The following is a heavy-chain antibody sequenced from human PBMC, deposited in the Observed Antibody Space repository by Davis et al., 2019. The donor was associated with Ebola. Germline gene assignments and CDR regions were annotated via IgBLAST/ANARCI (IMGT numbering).Heavy chain of an antibody. J-gene: IGHJ5*02. Sequence: MPSETLSLTCAVPGGSISSGGYSWSWIRQPPGKGLEWIGYIYHSGSTYHNPSLKSRVTIPVDRSKNQFSLRLSSVTAADTAVYYCARAAVKYYYDSSGYLNWFDPWGQGTLVTVSS. CDR3: ARAAVKYYYDSSGYLNWFDP. D-gene: IGHD3-22*01. CDR2: IYHSGST. V-gene: IGHV4-30-2*01. CDR1: GGSISSGGYS.